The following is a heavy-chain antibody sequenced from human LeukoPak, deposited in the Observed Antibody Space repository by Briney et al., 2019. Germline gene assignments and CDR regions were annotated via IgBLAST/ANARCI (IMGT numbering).Heavy chain of an antibody. CDR2: ICPDGTVT. J-gene: IGHJ4*02. CDR3: ARGPNSNWSGLDF. D-gene: IGHD6-6*01. CDR1: GFTFSTYC. V-gene: IGHV3-74*01. Sequence: GGSLRLSCAASGFTFSTYCMHWVRQAPGKGPMWVSRICPDGTVTNYADSVKGRFTVSRDNAKNTLYLQVNNLRAEDTAVYYCARGPNSNWSGLDFWGQGTLLTVSS.